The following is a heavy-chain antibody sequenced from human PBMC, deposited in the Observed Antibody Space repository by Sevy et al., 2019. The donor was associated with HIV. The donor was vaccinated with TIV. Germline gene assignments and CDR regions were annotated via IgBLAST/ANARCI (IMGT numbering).Heavy chain of an antibody. CDR1: GGSISRSNYY. CDR2: IYYSGST. J-gene: IGHJ5*02. D-gene: IGHD6-19*01. Sequence: SETLSLTCTVSGGSISRSNYYWGWIRQPPGKGLEWIGSIYYSGSTYYKPSLKSRVTISVDTSKNPFSLKLSSVTAADTAVYYCARVTWYTSGWYWFEPWGQGTLVTVSS. CDR3: ARVTWYTSGWYWFEP. V-gene: IGHV4-39*01.